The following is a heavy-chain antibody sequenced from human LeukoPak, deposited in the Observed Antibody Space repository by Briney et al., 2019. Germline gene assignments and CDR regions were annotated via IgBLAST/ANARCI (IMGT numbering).Heavy chain of an antibody. CDR2: IYSGGNT. D-gene: IGHD3-10*01. J-gene: IGHJ3*02. CDR1: GFSVSNNY. V-gene: IGHV3-53*01. Sequence: GGSLRLSCAASGFSVSNNYMSWVRQAPGKGVEWVSVIYSGGNTYYADSVKGRFAISRDYSRNTVYLQMNSLRAEDTAVYYCVRESGFGELFPYAFDIWGQGTVVTVSS. CDR3: VRESGFGELFPYAFDI.